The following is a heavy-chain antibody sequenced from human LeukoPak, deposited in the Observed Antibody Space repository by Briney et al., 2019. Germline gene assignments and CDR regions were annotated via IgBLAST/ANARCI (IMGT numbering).Heavy chain of an antibody. V-gene: IGHV1-2*02. D-gene: IGHD6-19*01. CDR2: INPNSGGT. CDR3: ARTATWRWAGTGY. CDR1: GYTFTGYY. J-gene: IGHJ4*02. Sequence: ASVKVSCKASGYTFTGYYMHWVRQAPGQGLEWMGWINPNSGGTNYTQKFQGRVTMTRDTSISTAYMELSRLRSDDTAVYYCARTATWRWAGTGYWGQGTLVTVPS.